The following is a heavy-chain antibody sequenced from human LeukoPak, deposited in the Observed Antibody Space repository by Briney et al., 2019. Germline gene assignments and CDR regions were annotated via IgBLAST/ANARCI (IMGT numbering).Heavy chain of an antibody. CDR3: AKDLGLRAYHYYGMDV. V-gene: IGHV3-23*01. CDR1: GFTFSSYA. J-gene: IGHJ6*02. CDR2: ISGASGTT. D-gene: IGHD3-10*01. Sequence: GGSLRLSCADSGFTFSSYAMTWVRQAPGKGLEWVSTISGASGTTYYADSAKGRFTISRDNSKNTLYLQMNSLRAEDTAVYYCAKDLGLRAYHYYGMDVWGQGTTVTVSS.